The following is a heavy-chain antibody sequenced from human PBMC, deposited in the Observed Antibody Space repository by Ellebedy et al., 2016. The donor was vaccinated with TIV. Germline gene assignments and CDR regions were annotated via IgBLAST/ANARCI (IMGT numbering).Heavy chain of an antibody. J-gene: IGHJ5*02. Sequence: SETLSLTCAVYGGSFSGYYWSWIRQPPRKGLEWIGEINHSGSTNYNPSLKSRVTMSVDTSKNQFSLKLSPVTAADTAVYYCARGRYYYDSSGYSLRWFDPWGQGTLVTVSS. CDR3: ARGRYYYDSSGYSLRWFDP. D-gene: IGHD3-22*01. CDR2: INHSGST. V-gene: IGHV4-34*01. CDR1: GGSFSGYY.